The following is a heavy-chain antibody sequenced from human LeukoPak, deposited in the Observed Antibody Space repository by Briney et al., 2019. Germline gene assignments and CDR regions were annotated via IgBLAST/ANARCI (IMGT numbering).Heavy chain of an antibody. CDR3: ARVLVPRYFDWPPQYYFDY. J-gene: IGHJ4*02. CDR2: IYHSGST. CDR1: GYSISSGYY. V-gene: IGHV4-38-2*02. Sequence: PSETLSLTCTVSGYSISSGYYWGWIRQPPGKGLEWIGSIYHSGSTYYNPSLKSRVTISVDTSKNQFSLKLSSVTAADTAVYYCARVLVPRYFDWPPQYYFDYWGQGTLVTVSS. D-gene: IGHD3-9*01.